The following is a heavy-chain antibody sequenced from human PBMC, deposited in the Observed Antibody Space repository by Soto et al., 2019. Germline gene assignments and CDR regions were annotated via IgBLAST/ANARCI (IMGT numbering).Heavy chain of an antibody. Sequence: PVGSLRLSCAASGFTFSSYAMSWVRQAPGKGLEWVSAISGSGGSTYYADSVKGRFTISRDNSKNTLYLQMNSLRAEDTAVYYCAKDEGLEWERAYAFDIWGQGTMVTVSS. CDR1: GFTFSSYA. J-gene: IGHJ3*02. V-gene: IGHV3-23*01. D-gene: IGHD1-26*01. CDR3: AKDEGLEWERAYAFDI. CDR2: ISGSGGST.